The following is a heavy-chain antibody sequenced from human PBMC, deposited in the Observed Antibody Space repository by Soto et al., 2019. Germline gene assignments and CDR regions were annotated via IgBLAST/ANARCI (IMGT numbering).Heavy chain of an antibody. CDR3: ARGRYCSGGSCPPASLSVGIYYYYYYGMDV. Sequence: QVQLVQSGAEVKKPGASVKVSCKASGYTFTSYDINWVRQATGQGLEWMGWMNPNSGNTGYAQKFQGRVTMTRDTSTSTVYMELSSLRSEDTAVYYCARGRYCSGGSCPPASLSVGIYYYYYYGMDVWGQGTTVTVSS. D-gene: IGHD2-15*01. V-gene: IGHV1-8*01. CDR2: MNPNSGNT. CDR1: GYTFTSYD. J-gene: IGHJ6*02.